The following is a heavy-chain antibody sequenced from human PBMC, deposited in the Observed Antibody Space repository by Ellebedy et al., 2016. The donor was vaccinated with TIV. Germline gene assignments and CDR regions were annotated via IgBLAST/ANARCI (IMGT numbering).Heavy chain of an antibody. CDR1: GGSISSYY. Sequence: SETLSLTXTVSGGSISSYYWSWIRQPPGKGLEWIGYIYYSGSTNYNPSLKSRVTISVDTSKNQFSLKLSSVTAADTAVYYCARDDSSWYVGGGDRYYYYGMDVWGQGTTVTVSS. CDR2: IYYSGST. J-gene: IGHJ6*02. D-gene: IGHD6-13*01. V-gene: IGHV4-59*01. CDR3: ARDDSSWYVGGGDRYYYYGMDV.